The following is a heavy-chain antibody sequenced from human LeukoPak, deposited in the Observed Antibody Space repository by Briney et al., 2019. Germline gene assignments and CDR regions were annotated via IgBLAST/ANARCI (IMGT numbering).Heavy chain of an antibody. D-gene: IGHD6-13*01. J-gene: IGHJ6*02. CDR2: INHSGST. V-gene: IGHV4-34*01. CDR3: ARAPYSSNSYYYYYYGMDV. CDR1: GGSFSGYY. Sequence: PSETLSLTCAVYGGSFSGYYWSWIRQPPGKGLEWIGEINHSGSTNYNPSLKSRVTISVDTSKNQFSLKLSSVTAADTAVYYCARAPYSSNSYYYYYYGMDVWGQGTTVTVSS.